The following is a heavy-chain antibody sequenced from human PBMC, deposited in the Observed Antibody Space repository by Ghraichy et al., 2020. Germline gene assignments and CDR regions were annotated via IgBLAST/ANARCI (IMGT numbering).Heavy chain of an antibody. Sequence: SETLSLPSPVSNGSLPRFYWSWLRQPAGKGLEWIGRIYAHGHTDYNPSIKGRLTISVDTSKNQFSLKLTSVTAADTAVYFCAAVHISGSTFDPWGQGTLVTVSS. D-gene: IGHD5-12*01. V-gene: IGHV4-4*07. CDR2: IYAHGHT. CDR1: NGSLPRFY. CDR3: AAVHISGSTFDP. J-gene: IGHJ5*02.